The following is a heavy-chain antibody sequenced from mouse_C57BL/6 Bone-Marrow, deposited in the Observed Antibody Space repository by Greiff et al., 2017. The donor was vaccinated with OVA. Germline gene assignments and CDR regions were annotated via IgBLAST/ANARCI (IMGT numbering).Heavy chain of an antibody. V-gene: IGHV1-80*01. Sequence: VQLQQSGAELVKPGASVKISCKASGYAFSSYWMNWVKQRPGKGLEWIGQIYPGDGDTNYNGKFKGKATLTADKSSSTAYMQLSSLTSEDSAVYFCAREGGQLRLRGYGVDYWGQGTSVTVSS. J-gene: IGHJ4*01. D-gene: IGHD3-2*02. CDR2: IYPGDGDT. CDR3: AREGGQLRLRGYGVDY. CDR1: GYAFSSYW.